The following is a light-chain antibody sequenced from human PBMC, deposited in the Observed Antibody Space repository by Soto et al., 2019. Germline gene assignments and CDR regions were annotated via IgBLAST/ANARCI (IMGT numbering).Light chain of an antibody. CDR3: QQYYSTPYT. J-gene: IGKJ2*01. V-gene: IGKV4-1*01. Sequence: DIVMTQSPDSLAVSLSERATIKCKSSRTVLYSSNTKNYLAWYQHKPGQPPKLLFYWASTRESGVPDRFSGGGSGTDFTLTINSLQAEDVAVYYCQQYYSTPYTFGQGTKLEIK. CDR2: WAS. CDR1: RTVLYSSNTKNY.